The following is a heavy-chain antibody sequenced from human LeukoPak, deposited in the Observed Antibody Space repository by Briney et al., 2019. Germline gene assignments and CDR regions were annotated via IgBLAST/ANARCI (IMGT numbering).Heavy chain of an antibody. V-gene: IGHV3-21*01. CDR1: GFTFSSYS. J-gene: IGHJ4*02. CDR3: ARWEYYYDSSGYLDY. Sequence: GSLRLFCAASGFTFSSYSMNWVRQAPGKGLEWVSSISSSSSYIYYADSVKGRFTISRDNAKNSLYLQMNSLRAEDTAVYYCARWEYYYDSSGYLDYWGQGTLVTVSS. D-gene: IGHD3-22*01. CDR2: ISSSSSYI.